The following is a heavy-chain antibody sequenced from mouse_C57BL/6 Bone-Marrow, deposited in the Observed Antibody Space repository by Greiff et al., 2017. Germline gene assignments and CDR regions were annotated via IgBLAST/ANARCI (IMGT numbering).Heavy chain of an antibody. J-gene: IGHJ1*03. CDR2: ISDGGSYT. Sequence: EVMLVESGAGLVKPGASLKLSCAASGFTFSSYAMSWVRQTPEKRLEWVATISDGGSYTYYPDNVKGRFTISRDNAKNNLYLQMSHLKSEDTAMYYCARASGDWYVDVGGTGTTVTVSS. D-gene: IGHD6-1*01. V-gene: IGHV5-4*03. CDR1: GFTFSSYA. CDR3: ARASGDWYVDV.